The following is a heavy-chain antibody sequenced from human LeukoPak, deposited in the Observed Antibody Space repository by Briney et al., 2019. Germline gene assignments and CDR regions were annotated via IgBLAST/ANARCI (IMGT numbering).Heavy chain of an antibody. V-gene: IGHV4-38-2*02. CDR1: GYSISSGYY. J-gene: IGHJ4*02. CDR3: AREGLLPAGTIDY. D-gene: IGHD2-15*01. CDR2: IYHSGST. Sequence: SETLFLTCTVSGYSISSGYYWGWIRQPPGKGLEWIGSIYHSGSTYYNPSLKSRVTISVDTSKNQFSLNLSSVTAADTAVYYCAREGLLPAGTIDYWGQGTLVTVSS.